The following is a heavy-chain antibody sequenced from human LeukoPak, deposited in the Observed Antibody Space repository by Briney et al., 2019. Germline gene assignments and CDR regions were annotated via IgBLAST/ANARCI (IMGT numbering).Heavy chain of an antibody. CDR1: GFTFSSYW. J-gene: IGHJ5*02. CDR2: IKQDGSEK. Sequence: GGSLRLSCAASGFTFSSYWMSWVRQAPGKGLEWVANIKQDGSEKYYVDSVKGRFTISRDNAKNSLYLQMNSLRAEDTAVYYCARDFDTYLYGGNSLYGANWFDPWGQGTLVTVSS. V-gene: IGHV3-7*01. D-gene: IGHD4-23*01. CDR3: ARDFDTYLYGGNSLYGANWFDP.